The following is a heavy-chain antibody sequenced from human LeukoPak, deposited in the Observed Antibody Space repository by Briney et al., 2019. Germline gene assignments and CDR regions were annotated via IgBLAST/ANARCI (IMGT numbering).Heavy chain of an antibody. V-gene: IGHV3-23*01. CDR2: ISGSGGST. D-gene: IGHD7-27*01. Sequence: TGGSLRLSCAASGLTFSSYAMSWVRQAPGKGLEWVSAISGSGGSTYYADSVKGRFTISRDDSKNTLSLQMNSLRVEDTAVYHCARDLAWGAFDYWGQGTLVTVSS. CDR1: GLTFSSYA. J-gene: IGHJ4*02. CDR3: ARDLAWGAFDY.